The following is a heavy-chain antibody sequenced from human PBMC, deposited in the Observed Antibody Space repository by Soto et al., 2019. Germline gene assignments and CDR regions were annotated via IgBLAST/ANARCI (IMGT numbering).Heavy chain of an antibody. CDR1: GGSFSGQR. J-gene: IGHJ4*02. CDR3: RKVAN. D-gene: IGHD2-15*01. CDR2: IIPIFRTT. V-gene: IGHV1-69*01. Sequence: QVQLVQSGAEVKKPGSSVKVSCKASGGSFSGQRVSWVRQAPGQRLEWMGGIIPIFRTTNYARKFQGRLTITADESTTTALMELSSMTFEETAIYYCRKVANWGQGTLVNVSS.